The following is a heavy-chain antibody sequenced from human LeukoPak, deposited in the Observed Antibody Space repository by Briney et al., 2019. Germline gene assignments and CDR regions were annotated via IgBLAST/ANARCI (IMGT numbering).Heavy chain of an antibody. CDR3: ARDTHRFSYSSSWYDDY. D-gene: IGHD6-13*01. J-gene: IGHJ4*02. CDR2: ISSGSSYI. Sequence: GGSLRLSCAASGFTFSSYTMNWVRQAPGKGLEWVSSISSGSSYIYYADSVKGRFTISRDNAKNSLYLQMNSLRAEDTAVYYCARDTHRFSYSSSWYDDYWCQETLVTVSS. CDR1: GFTFSSYT. V-gene: IGHV3-21*01.